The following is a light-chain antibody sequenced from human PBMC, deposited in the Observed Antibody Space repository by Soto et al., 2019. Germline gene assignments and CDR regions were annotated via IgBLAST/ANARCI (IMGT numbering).Light chain of an antibody. CDR3: QQLNSYPVT. J-gene: IGKJ4*01. V-gene: IGKV1-9*01. CDR2: EAS. CDR1: QGIGSF. Sequence: DIQLTQSPSFLSASVGDKVTITCRASQGIGSFLVWYQQKPGKAPKLVIREASTLQSGVPARFSGSGSGTEFALTLSSLQPEDSATYYCQQLNSYPVTFGGGTKVDIK.